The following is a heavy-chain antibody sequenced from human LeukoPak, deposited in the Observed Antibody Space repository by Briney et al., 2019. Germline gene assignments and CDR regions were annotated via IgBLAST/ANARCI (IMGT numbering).Heavy chain of an antibody. J-gene: IGHJ3*02. CDR1: GGSISSYY. D-gene: IGHD1-26*01. CDR2: IYTSGST. Sequence: SETLSLTCTVSGGSISSYYWSWIRQPAGKGLEWIGRIYTSGSTNYNPSLKSRVTMSVDTSKNQFSLKLGSVTAADTAVYYCARHRSYYGEDAFDIWGQGTMVTVSS. V-gene: IGHV4-4*07. CDR3: ARHRSYYGEDAFDI.